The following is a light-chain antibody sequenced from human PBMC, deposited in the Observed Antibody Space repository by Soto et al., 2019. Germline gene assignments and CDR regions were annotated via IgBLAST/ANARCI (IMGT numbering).Light chain of an antibody. CDR1: SSDVGGYNY. Sequence: LTQPASVSGSPGQSITISCTGTSSDVGGYNYVSWYQQHPGKDPKLMIYEVSNRPSGVSNRFSGSKSGDTASLTISGVQAEDESDYYCSSYAGSSTYVSGTGTKVTVL. J-gene: IGLJ1*01. CDR3: SSYAGSSTYV. V-gene: IGLV2-23*02. CDR2: EVS.